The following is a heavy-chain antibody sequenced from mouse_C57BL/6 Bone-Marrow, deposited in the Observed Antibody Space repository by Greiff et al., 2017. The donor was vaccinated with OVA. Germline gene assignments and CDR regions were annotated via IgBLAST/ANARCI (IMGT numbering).Heavy chain of an antibody. V-gene: IGHV1-80*01. CDR3: ARRGTTVVTSFDY. CDR1: GYAFSSYW. J-gene: IGHJ2*01. Sequence: QVQLQQSGAELVKPGASVKISCKASGYAFSSYWMNWVKQRPGKGLEWIGQIYPGDGDTNYNGKFKGKATLTADKSSSTAYMQLSSLTSEDSAVYFCARRGTTVVTSFDYWGQGTTLTVSS. D-gene: IGHD1-1*01. CDR2: IYPGDGDT.